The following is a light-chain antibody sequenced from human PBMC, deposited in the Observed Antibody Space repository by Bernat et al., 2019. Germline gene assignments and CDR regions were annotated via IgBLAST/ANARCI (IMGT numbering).Light chain of an antibody. J-gene: IGLJ1*01. Sequence: QSALTQPASVSGSPGQSITISCTGTSSDVGGYNYVSWYQQHPGKAPKLMIYDVSDRPSGVSNRFSGSKSGNTASLTISGLQAEDEADYYCSSYTGTSTPYVFGTGTKVTVI. CDR1: SSDVGGYNY. CDR3: SSYTGTSTPYV. CDR2: DVS. V-gene: IGLV2-14*03.